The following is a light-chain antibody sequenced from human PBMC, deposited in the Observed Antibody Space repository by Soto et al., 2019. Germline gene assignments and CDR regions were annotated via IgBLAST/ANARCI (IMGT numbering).Light chain of an antibody. CDR2: DAS. J-gene: IGKJ5*01. Sequence: EIVLTQSPATLSLSPGDRATLSCRASHNILSYLAWYQQKPGQAPRLLIYDASERATGIPARFSGSGSETDFTLTISSLEPDDFAVYYCQQRNNWPPSITFGQGTRLEIK. CDR3: QQRNNWPPSIT. V-gene: IGKV3-11*01. CDR1: HNILSY.